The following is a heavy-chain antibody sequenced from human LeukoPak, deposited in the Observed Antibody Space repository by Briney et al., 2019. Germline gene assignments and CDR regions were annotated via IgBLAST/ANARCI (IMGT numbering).Heavy chain of an antibody. CDR3: ATVLRYFDWLPLGAFDI. J-gene: IGHJ3*02. CDR2: ISWNGGSI. D-gene: IGHD3-9*01. Sequence: PGGSLRLSCAASGFTFDDYGMHWVRQAPGKGLEWVSGISWNGGSIGYADSVKGRFTISRDNAKNSLYLQMNSLRAEDTAVYYCATVLRYFDWLPLGAFDIWGQGTMVTVSS. V-gene: IGHV3-9*01. CDR1: GFTFDDYG.